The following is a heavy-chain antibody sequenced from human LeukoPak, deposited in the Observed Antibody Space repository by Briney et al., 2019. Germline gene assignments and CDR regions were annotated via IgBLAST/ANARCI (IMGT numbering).Heavy chain of an antibody. D-gene: IGHD6-13*01. CDR2: IYSGGST. V-gene: IGHV3-66*02. CDR3: AKDRIAAVGTPYYYYGMDV. CDR1: GLTVSSNY. J-gene: IGHJ6*02. Sequence: GGSLRLSCAASGLTVSSNYMSWVRQAPGKGLEWVSLIYSGGSTSYADSVKGRFTISRDNSKNTLYLQMNSLRAEDTAVYYCAKDRIAAVGTPYYYYGMDVWGQGTTVTVSS.